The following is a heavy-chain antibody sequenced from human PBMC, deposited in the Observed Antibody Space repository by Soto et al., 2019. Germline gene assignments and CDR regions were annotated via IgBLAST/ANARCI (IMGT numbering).Heavy chain of an antibody. J-gene: IGHJ4*02. CDR1: GYAFTTYG. CDR2: ISAHNGNT. V-gene: IGHV1-18*01. Sequence: QVHLVQSGAEVKKPGASVKVSCKGSGYAFTTYGITWVRQAPGQGLEWMGWISAHNGNTNYAQKLQGRVTVTRDTSTSTAYMELRSMRSDGTAVYYCARGRHGDYWGQGALVTVSS. CDR3: ARGRHGDY.